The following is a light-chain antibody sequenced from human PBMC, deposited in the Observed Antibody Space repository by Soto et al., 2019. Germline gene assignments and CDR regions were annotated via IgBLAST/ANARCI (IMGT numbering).Light chain of an antibody. V-gene: IGKV1-5*01. CDR2: DAS. Sequence: DIQMTQSPSTLSASVGDRVTITCRASQSISDWLAWFQQKPGKAPKVLIYDASTLESGVPSRFSGSGSGTEFTLTISSLQPEDSATYYCQHHNSSPWTFGQGTRVEIK. CDR3: QHHNSSPWT. CDR1: QSISDW. J-gene: IGKJ1*01.